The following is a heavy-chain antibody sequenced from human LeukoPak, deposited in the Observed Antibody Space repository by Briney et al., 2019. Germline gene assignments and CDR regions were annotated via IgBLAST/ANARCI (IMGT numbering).Heavy chain of an antibody. CDR2: INHSGST. J-gene: IGHJ4*02. CDR3: ARGSRRRDGYKPIDY. D-gene: IGHD5-24*01. V-gene: IGHV4-30-4*01. Sequence: SETLSLTCTVSGGSISSGDYYWSWIRQPPGKGLEWIGEINHSGSTNYNPSLKSRVTISVDTSKNQFSLKLSSVTAADTAVYYCARGSRRRDGYKPIDYWGQGTLVTVSS. CDR1: GGSISSGDYY.